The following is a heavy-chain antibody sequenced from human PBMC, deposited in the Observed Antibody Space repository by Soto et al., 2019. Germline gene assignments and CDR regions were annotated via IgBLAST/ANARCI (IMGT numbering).Heavy chain of an antibody. CDR2: IYYSGST. CDR1: GGSISSSSYY. J-gene: IGHJ6*02. D-gene: IGHD3-10*01. CDR3: ARRGSTMVRGVTYYYGMDV. Sequence: SETLSLTCTVSGGSISSSSYYWGWIRQPPGKGLEWIGSIYYSGSTYYNPSLKSRVTISVDTSKNQFSLKLSSVTAADTAVYYCARRGSTMVRGVTYYYGMDVWGQGTTVTVS. V-gene: IGHV4-39*01.